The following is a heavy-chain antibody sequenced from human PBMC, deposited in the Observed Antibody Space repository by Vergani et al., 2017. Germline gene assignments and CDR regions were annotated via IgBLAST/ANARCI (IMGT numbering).Heavy chain of an antibody. V-gene: IGHV3-30*04. D-gene: IGHD3-3*01. CDR1: GFTFSSYA. J-gene: IGHJ2*01. CDR2: ISYDGSNK. CDR3: ARDPGRYDFWSGYRPRDWHFDL. Sequence: QVQLVESGGGVVQPGRSLRLSCAASGFTFSSYAMHWVRQAPGKGLEWVAVISYDGSNKYYADSVKGRFTISRDNSKNTLYLQMNSLRAEDTALYYCARDPGRYDFWSGYRPRDWHFDLWGRGTLVTVSS.